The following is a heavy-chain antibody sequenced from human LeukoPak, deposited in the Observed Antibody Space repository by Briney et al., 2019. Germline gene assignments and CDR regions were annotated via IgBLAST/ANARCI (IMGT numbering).Heavy chain of an antibody. CDR3: ARDQSFGAGSYQDY. D-gene: IGHD3-10*01. Sequence: GASVKVSCKTSGYTFTGYYMHWVRQAPGQGLEWMGWISAYNGNTNYAQKLQGRVTMTTDTSTSTAYVELRSLRSDDTAVFYCARDQSFGAGSYQDYWGQGTLVTVSS. V-gene: IGHV1-18*04. CDR2: ISAYNGNT. J-gene: IGHJ4*02. CDR1: GYTFTGYY.